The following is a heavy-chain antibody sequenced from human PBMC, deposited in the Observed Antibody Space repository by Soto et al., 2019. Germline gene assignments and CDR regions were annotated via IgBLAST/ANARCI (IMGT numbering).Heavy chain of an antibody. CDR3: ARVTRTWFFDL. V-gene: IGHV1-8*01. CDR2: VNPNSGNT. CDR1: GYTFSNND. J-gene: IGHJ2*01. Sequence: QAPLAQSGAEVKKPGASVKVSCKASGYTFSNNDINWVRQAPGQGLEWMGWVNPNSGNTGYAQKFQGRVTMTRDTSTTTAYMELSSLRSEDTAVYYCARVTRTWFFDLWGRGTLVTVSS.